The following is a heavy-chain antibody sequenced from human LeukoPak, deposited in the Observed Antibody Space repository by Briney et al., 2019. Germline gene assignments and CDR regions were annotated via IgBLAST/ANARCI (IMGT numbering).Heavy chain of an antibody. Sequence: GGSLRLSCAASGFTFSTYSMKWVRQAPGKGLEWVSYISDSSAMYYADSVRGRFTISRENDKNSLFLQMNSLRAEDTAVYYCARDGGYSGYDADCWGQGTLVTVSS. D-gene: IGHD5-12*01. V-gene: IGHV3-48*01. CDR3: ARDGGYSGYDADC. CDR2: ISDSSAM. J-gene: IGHJ4*02. CDR1: GFTFSTYS.